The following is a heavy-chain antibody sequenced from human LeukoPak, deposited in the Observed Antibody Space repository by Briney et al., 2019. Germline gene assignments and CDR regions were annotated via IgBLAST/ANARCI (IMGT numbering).Heavy chain of an antibody. CDR3: GGDDGSGSSYPEPPFDY. V-gene: IGHV3-30*03. CDR2: ISYDGSNK. J-gene: IGHJ4*02. Sequence: GGSLRLSCAASGFTFSSYGMHWVRQAPGKGLEWVAVISYDGSNKYYADSVKGRFTISRDNSKNTLYVQMNSLRAEDTAVYYCGGDDGSGSSYPEPPFDYWGQGTLVTVSS. CDR1: GFTFSSYG. D-gene: IGHD3-10*01.